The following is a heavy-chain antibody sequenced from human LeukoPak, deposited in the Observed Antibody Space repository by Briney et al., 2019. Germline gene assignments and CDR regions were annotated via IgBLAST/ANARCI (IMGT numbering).Heavy chain of an antibody. CDR1: GFTFSSYW. V-gene: IGHV3-7*05. Sequence: GGSLRLSCAASGFTFSSYWMSWVRPAPGKGLEWVANIKQDGSEKYYVDSVKGRFTISRDNAKNSLYLQMNSLRAEDTAVYYCARDRRGRYCSSTSCSSYFDYWGQGTLVTVSS. CDR3: ARDRRGRYCSSTSCSSYFDY. J-gene: IGHJ4*02. CDR2: IKQDGSEK. D-gene: IGHD2-2*01.